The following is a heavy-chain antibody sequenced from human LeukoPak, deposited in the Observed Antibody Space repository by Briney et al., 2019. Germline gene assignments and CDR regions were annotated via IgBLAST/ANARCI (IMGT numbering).Heavy chain of an antibody. J-gene: IGHJ4*02. D-gene: IGHD6-13*01. CDR1: GASISTYY. CDR2: ISHRVNT. Sequence: SETLSLTSTVSGASISTYYWSWIPQPPGKGLEWIGYISHRVNTNYNPSLKSRITISADTSKNQLSLKLSSVTAADTAIYYCARGTTSAAAVPDYWGQGTLVTVSS. V-gene: IGHV4-59*01. CDR3: ARGTTSAAAVPDY.